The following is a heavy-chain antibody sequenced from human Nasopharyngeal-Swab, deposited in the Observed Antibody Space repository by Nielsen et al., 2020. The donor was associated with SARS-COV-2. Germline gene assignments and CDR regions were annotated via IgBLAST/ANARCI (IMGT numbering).Heavy chain of an antibody. CDR2: ISSSGSTI. D-gene: IGHD3-22*01. Sequence: GGSLRLSCAASGFTFSSYDMNWVRQAPGKGLEWVSFISSSGSTIYYADSVKGRFTISRDNAKNSLCLQMNSLRAEDTAVYYCATEERITMIVVVITKAFDIWGQGTMVTVSS. V-gene: IGHV3-48*03. CDR3: ATEERITMIVVVITKAFDI. CDR1: GFTFSSYD. J-gene: IGHJ3*02.